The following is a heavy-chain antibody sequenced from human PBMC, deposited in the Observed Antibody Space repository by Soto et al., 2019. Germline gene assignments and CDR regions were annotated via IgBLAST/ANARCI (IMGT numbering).Heavy chain of an antibody. J-gene: IGHJ4*02. V-gene: IGHV4-4*02. CDR3: AKRLDTAMQWGFDY. CDR1: GGSISSSNW. CDR2: IYHRGNT. D-gene: IGHD5-18*01. Sequence: TLSLTCDVSGGSISSSNWWSWVRQPPGKGLEWIGEIYHRGNTNYNPSLKSRVTISVDESKNQFSLHLSSVTAADTAVYYCAKRLDTAMQWGFDYWGQGTLVTVSS.